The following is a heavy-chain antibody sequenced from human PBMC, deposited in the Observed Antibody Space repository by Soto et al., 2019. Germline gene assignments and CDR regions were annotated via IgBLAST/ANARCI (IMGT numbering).Heavy chain of an antibody. CDR2: IYYSGST. V-gene: IGHV4-31*03. Sequence: SETLSLTCTVSGGSISSGGYYWSWIRQHPGKGLEWIGYIYYSGSTYYNPSLKSRVTISVDTSKNQFSLKLSSVTAADTAVYYCARVLKLQIDYWGQGTLVTVSS. CDR1: GGSISSGGYY. D-gene: IGHD1-26*01. CDR3: ARVLKLQIDY. J-gene: IGHJ4*02.